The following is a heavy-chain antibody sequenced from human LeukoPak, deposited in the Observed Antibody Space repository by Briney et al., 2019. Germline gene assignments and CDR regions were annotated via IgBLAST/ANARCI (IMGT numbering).Heavy chain of an antibody. CDR1: GFTFSSYW. CDR2: INDDGTTT. J-gene: IGHJ4*02. D-gene: IGHD3-22*01. Sequence: PGGSLRLSCAASGFTFSSYWMHWVRQGPGKGLVWVAHINDDGTTTGYAEFAVGRFTISRDDAMNTLYLQISSLRAEDTALYYCTRGGFYYDSSGYFPHFFDSWGQGTLVTVSS. V-gene: IGHV3-74*01. CDR3: TRGGFYYDSSGYFPHFFDS.